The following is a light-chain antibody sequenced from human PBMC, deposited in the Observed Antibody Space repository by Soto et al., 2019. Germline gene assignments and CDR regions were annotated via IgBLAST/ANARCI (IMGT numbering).Light chain of an antibody. J-gene: IGKJ4*01. CDR1: QSVTTN. CDR3: QQYDRWPVT. Sequence: EVVMTQSPATLSVSPGERVTFSCRASQSVTTNFAWYQHKPGQSPRLLISDASTGASGIPPRFSGSGSGTEFTLTIDRLQSGDVAVYYCQQYDRWPVTVGGGTKVEIK. V-gene: IGKV3-15*01. CDR2: DAS.